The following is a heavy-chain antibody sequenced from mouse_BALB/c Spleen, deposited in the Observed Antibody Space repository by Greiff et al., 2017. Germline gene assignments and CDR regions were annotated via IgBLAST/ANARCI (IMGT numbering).Heavy chain of an antibody. Sequence: DVKLVESGGGLVQPGGSMKLSCVASGFTFSNYWMNWVRQSPEKGLEWVAEIRLKSNNYATHYAESVKGRFTISRDDSKSSVYLQMNNLRAEDTGIYYCTPFAYWGQGTLVTVSA. V-gene: IGHV6-6*02. J-gene: IGHJ3*01. CDR1: GFTFSNYW. CDR3: TPFAY. CDR2: IRLKSNNYAT.